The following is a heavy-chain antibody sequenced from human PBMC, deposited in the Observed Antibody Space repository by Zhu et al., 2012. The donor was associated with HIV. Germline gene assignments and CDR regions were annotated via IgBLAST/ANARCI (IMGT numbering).Heavy chain of an antibody. J-gene: IGHJ5*02. CDR3: ARGQDVSYCGSDCYSNWFDP. V-gene: IGHV4-38-2*01. CDR1: GYPISSGYY. CDR2: IYHSGNT. D-gene: IGHD2-21*02. Sequence: QVQLQESGPGLVKPSETLSLTCAVSGYPISSGYYWGWIRQPPGKGLEWIASIYHSGNTFYNPSLKSRVTMSVDASENQFSLKLSSVTAADTAVYYCARGQDVSYCGSDCYSNWFDPWGQGTLGHRLL.